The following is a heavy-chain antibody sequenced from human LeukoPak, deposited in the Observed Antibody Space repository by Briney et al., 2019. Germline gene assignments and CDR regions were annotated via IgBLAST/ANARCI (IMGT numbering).Heavy chain of an antibody. J-gene: IGHJ5*02. CDR3: ARDRELGP. CDR2: IYNSGST. D-gene: IGHD3-16*01. Sequence: SETLSLTCIVSGGSISIYYWNWIRQPPGKGLEWIGYIYNSGSTDYNPSLKRRVTISADTSKNQFSLKLTSVTAADTAVYYCARDRELGPWGQGILVTVSS. CDR1: GGSISIYY. V-gene: IGHV4-59*01.